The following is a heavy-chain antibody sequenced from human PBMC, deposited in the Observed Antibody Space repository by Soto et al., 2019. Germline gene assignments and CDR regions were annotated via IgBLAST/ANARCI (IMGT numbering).Heavy chain of an antibody. CDR3: AKEVVVVSAASLRYGKGV. V-gene: IGHV3-23*01. CDR1: GFTFSSYA. J-gene: IGHJ6*02. CDR2: ISGSGGST. D-gene: IGHD2-2*01. Sequence: VGSLRLSCVASGFTFSSYAMSWVRQAAGKGLEWVSIISGSGGSTHDADSVKGRYTISGDNSKKTLYLQMNSVRAEDTAVYYCAKEVVVVSAASLRYGKGVWGQGTTVTDSS.